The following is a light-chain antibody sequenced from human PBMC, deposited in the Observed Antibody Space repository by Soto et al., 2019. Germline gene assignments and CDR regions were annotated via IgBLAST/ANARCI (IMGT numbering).Light chain of an antibody. CDR3: KSYSGSNTYV. CDR2: EVV. CDR1: TNDIGVYDF. V-gene: IGLV2-8*01. Sequence: QSVLTQSPSASGSPGQSVTISCTGTTNDIGVYDFDSWYQHHPGKAPRLIIYEVVQRPSGVPDRFSGSKSGNTASLTVSGLQAADEADYFCKSYSGSNTYVFGSGTKVTVL. J-gene: IGLJ1*01.